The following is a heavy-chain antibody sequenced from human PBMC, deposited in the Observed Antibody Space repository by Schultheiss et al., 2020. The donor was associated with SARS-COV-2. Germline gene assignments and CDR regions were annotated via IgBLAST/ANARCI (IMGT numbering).Heavy chain of an antibody. CDR2: IYYSGST. V-gene: IGHV4-59*04. CDR1: GGSISSYY. Sequence: SETLSLTCTVSGGSISSYYWSWIRQPPGKGLEWIGSIYYSGSTYYNPSLKSRVTISVDTSKNQFSLKLSSVTAADTAVYYCARHCSSTSCYTDWFDPWGQGTLVTVSS. J-gene: IGHJ5*02. CDR3: ARHCSSTSCYTDWFDP. D-gene: IGHD2-2*02.